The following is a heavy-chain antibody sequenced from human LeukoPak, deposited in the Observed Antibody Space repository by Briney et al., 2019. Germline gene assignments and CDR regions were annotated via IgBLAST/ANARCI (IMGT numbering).Heavy chain of an antibody. D-gene: IGHD3-22*01. CDR1: GFTFSSYA. CDR3: AKTYYYDSSNYPPMDN. J-gene: IGHJ4*02. V-gene: IGHV3-23*01. CDR2: ISGGGGNT. Sequence: PGGSLRLSCAVSGFTFSSYAMSWVRQAPGEGLEWVSAISGGGGNTYYADSVKGRFTISRDNSKNTLYLQMNSLRAEDTAVYYCAKTYYYDSSNYPPMDNWGQGTLVTVSS.